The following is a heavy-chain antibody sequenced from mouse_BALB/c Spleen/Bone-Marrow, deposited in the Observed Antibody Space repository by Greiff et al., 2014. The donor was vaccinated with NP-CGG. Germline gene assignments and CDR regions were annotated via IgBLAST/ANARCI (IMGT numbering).Heavy chain of an antibody. D-gene: IGHD1-1*01. CDR3: ARYYYGSSYFDY. V-gene: IGHV14-3*02. CDR1: GFNIKDTY. Sequence: SGAELVKPGASVKLSCTASGFNIKDTYMHWVKQRPEQGLEWIGRIDPANGNTKYDPKFQGKATITAETSSNTAYLRLSSLTSEDTSAYYCARYYYGSSYFDYWGQGTTLTVSS. CDR2: IDPANGNT. J-gene: IGHJ2*01.